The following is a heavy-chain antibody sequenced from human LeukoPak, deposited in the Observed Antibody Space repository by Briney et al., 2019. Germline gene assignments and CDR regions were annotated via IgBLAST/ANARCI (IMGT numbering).Heavy chain of an antibody. Sequence: SETLSLTCTVSGGSISSSAYYWGWIRQPPGKGLEWIGSSYYSGTTYYNPSLQSRVTISVDTSKNQFSLKLNFGTAADTAIYYCARHTYSSGWYATPIDYWVQGTLVTVSS. CDR1: GGSISSSAYY. V-gene: IGHV4-39*01. CDR3: ARHTYSSGWYATPIDY. CDR2: SYYSGTT. J-gene: IGHJ4*02. D-gene: IGHD6-19*01.